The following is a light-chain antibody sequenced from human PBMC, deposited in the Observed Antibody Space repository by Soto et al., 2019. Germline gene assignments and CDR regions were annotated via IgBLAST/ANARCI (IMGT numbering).Light chain of an antibody. CDR3: AAWDDSLNGYV. Sequence: HSVLTQPHSPSGTPGQSGTSAFSGSSANIGINTVNLYQQLPGTAPKLLIYSNNQRPSGVPDRFSGSKSGTSASLAISGLQSEDEADYYCAAWDDSLNGYVFGTGTKVTVL. CDR2: SNN. CDR1: SANIGINT. V-gene: IGLV1-44*01. J-gene: IGLJ1*01.